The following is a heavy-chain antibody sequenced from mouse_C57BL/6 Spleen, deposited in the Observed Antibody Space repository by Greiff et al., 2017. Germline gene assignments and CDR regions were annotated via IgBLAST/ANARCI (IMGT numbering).Heavy chain of an antibody. CDR2: ISDGGSYT. D-gene: IGHD1-1*01. V-gene: IGHV5-4*01. Sequence: EVTLVESGGGLVKPGGSLKLSCAASGFTFSSYAMSWVRQTPEKRLEWVATISDGGSYTYYPDNVKGRFTISRDNAKNNLYLQMSHLKSEDTAMYYCARDRDYGSSSWFADWGQGTLVTVSA. CDR1: GFTFSSYA. J-gene: IGHJ3*01. CDR3: ARDRDYGSSSWFAD.